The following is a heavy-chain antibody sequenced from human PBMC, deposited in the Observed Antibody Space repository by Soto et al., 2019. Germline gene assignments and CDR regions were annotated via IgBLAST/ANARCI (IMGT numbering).Heavy chain of an antibody. CDR2: IYSGGST. CDR3: AKSGGNGWFADAFDV. J-gene: IGHJ3*01. Sequence: GGSLRLSCAGSGFIVSSYYMSWVRQAPGKGLEWISVIYSGGSTYYADSVKGRFTISRDNSENTLYLQLNSLRAEDTAVYCCAKSGGNGWFADAFDVWGQGTMVTVSS. D-gene: IGHD6-19*01. V-gene: IGHV3-53*01. CDR1: GFIVSSYY.